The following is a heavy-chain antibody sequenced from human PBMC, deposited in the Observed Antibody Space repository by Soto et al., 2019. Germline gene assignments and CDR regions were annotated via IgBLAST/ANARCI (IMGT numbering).Heavy chain of an antibody. Sequence: EVQLLESGGGLVQPGGSLRLSCAASGFTFSSYAMSWVRQAPGKGLEWVSAISGSGGSTYYADSVKGRFTISRDNSKNTLYLQMNSLRAEDTAVYYCAKEWADYYYESSGCIEYWGQGTLVTVSS. V-gene: IGHV3-23*01. CDR2: ISGSGGST. D-gene: IGHD3-22*01. J-gene: IGHJ4*02. CDR3: AKEWADYYYESSGCIEY. CDR1: GFTFSSYA.